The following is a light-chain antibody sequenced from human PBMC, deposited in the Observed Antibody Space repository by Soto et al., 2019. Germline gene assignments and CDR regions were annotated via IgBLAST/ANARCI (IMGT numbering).Light chain of an antibody. Sequence: EIVLTQSPGTLSLSPEERATLSCRASQSVSGSYLAWYQQKPGQAPRLLIYSTSSRATDIPDRFSGSGSGTDFTLTTRRLDPEHFAVYYCQQFGSSPWTFAQGTKVEI. J-gene: IGKJ1*01. V-gene: IGKV3-20*01. CDR1: QSVSGSY. CDR2: STS. CDR3: QQFGSSPWT.